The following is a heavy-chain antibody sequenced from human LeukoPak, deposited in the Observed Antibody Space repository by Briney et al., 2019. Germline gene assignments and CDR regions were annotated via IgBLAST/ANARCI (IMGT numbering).Heavy chain of an antibody. V-gene: IGHV3-30*02. J-gene: IGHJ4*02. Sequence: GGSLRLSCAASGFTFSSYGMHWVRQAPGKGLEWVAFIRYDGSNKYYADSVKGRFTISRDNSKNTLYLQMNSLRAEDTAVYYCAKVSVAVVPRRDYWGQGTLVTVSS. CDR3: AKVSVAVVPRRDY. D-gene: IGHD6-19*01. CDR1: GFTFSSYG. CDR2: IRYDGSNK.